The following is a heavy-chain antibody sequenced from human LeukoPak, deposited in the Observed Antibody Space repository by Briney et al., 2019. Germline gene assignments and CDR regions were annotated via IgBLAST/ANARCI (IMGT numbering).Heavy chain of an antibody. CDR1: GLTFRTHW. CDR3: LAGGGY. Sequence: GSLRLSCAASGLTFRTHWMNWVRQAPGKGLEWVANIKPDGSETYYVDSVKGRFTVTRDNAQSSLHLQMDSLRGEDTAVYYCLAGGGYWGQGTLVTVSS. D-gene: IGHD3-10*01. V-gene: IGHV3-7*01. J-gene: IGHJ4*02. CDR2: IKPDGSET.